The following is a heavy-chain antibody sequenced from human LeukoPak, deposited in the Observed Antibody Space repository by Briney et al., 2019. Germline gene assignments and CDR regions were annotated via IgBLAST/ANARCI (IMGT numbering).Heavy chain of an antibody. CDR1: GYTFTSYA. V-gene: IGHV1-3*01. CDR2: INAGNGNT. CDR3: ARVTEWFGELFPGWFDP. J-gene: IGHJ5*02. D-gene: IGHD3-10*01. Sequence: ASVKVSCKASGYTFTSYAMHWVRQAPGQRLEWMGWINAGNGNTKYSQKFQGRVTITRDTSASTAYMELGSLRSEDTAVYYCARVTEWFGELFPGWFDPWGQGTLVTVSS.